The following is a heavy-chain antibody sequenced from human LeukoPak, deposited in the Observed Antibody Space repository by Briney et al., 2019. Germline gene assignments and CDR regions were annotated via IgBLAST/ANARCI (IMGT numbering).Heavy chain of an antibody. J-gene: IGHJ4*02. CDR1: GFTFSSYA. CDR2: ISYDGSNK. V-gene: IGHV3-30*04. D-gene: IGHD1-7*01. Sequence: GGSLRLSCAASGFTFSSYAMHWVRQAPGKGLEWVAVISYDGSNKYYADSVKGRFTISRDNSKNTLYLQMNSLRAEDTAVYYCAKDPIAGTTGPNDYWGQGTLVTVSS. CDR3: AKDPIAGTTGPNDY.